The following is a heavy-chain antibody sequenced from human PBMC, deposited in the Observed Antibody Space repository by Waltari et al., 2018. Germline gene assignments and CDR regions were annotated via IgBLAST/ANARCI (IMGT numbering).Heavy chain of an antibody. D-gene: IGHD5-12*01. Sequence: QLQLKESGPGLVKPSETLSPTCVVSGDSIPWNSHHWGWLRQSPGKGLEWIGSIYPTGTTYYRPSLKSRVSLSIDSSESQFSLKLSSVTATDTAVYFCASGVGFWSLNGYDMGYYFDYWGQGALVSVSS. J-gene: IGHJ4*02. CDR2: IYPTGTT. V-gene: IGHV4-39*01. CDR3: ASGVGFWSLNGYDMGYYFDY. CDR1: GDSIPWNSHH.